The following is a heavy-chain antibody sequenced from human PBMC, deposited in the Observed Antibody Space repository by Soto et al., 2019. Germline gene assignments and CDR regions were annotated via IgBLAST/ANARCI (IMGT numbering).Heavy chain of an antibody. Sequence: ASVKVSCKASGYTFTSYAMHWVRQAPGQRLEWMGWINAGNGNTKYSQKFQGRVTITRDTSASTAYMELSSLRSEDTAVYYCARGKSPYDFWSGYGANWFDPWGQGTLVTVSS. J-gene: IGHJ5*02. CDR3: ARGKSPYDFWSGYGANWFDP. V-gene: IGHV1-3*01. CDR1: GYTFTSYA. CDR2: INAGNGNT. D-gene: IGHD3-3*01.